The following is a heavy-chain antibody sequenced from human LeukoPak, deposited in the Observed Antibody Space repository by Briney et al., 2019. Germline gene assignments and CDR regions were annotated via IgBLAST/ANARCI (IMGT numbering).Heavy chain of an antibody. V-gene: IGHV4-34*01. D-gene: IGHD5-18*01. J-gene: IGHJ5*02. Sequence: PSETLSLTCAVYGGSFSGYYWSWIRQPPGKGLEWIGEINQGGSTNYNPSLKSRVSISIDTSKNQFSLKLSSVTAADTAVYYCARRGYSYGGWFDPWGQGTLVTVSS. CDR1: GGSFSGYY. CDR3: ARRGYSYGGWFDP. CDR2: INQGGST.